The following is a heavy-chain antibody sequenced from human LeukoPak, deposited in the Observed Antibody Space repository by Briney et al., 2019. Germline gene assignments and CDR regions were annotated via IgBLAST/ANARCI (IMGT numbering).Heavy chain of an antibody. CDR2: ISWNSGSI. Sequence: QAGGSLRLSCAASGFTFDDYAMHWVRQAPGKGLEWVSGISWNSGSIGYADSVKGRFTISRDNAKNSLYLQMNSLRAEDMALYYCAKGYSGYDHDAFDIWGQGTMATVSS. D-gene: IGHD5-12*01. CDR1: GFTFDDYA. CDR3: AKGYSGYDHDAFDI. J-gene: IGHJ3*02. V-gene: IGHV3-9*03.